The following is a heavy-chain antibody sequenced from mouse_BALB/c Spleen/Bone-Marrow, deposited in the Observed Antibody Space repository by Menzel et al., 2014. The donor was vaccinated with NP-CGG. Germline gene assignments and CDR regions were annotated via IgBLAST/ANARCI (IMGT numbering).Heavy chain of an antibody. J-gene: IGHJ3*01. Sequence: QVQLQQPGAELVKPGASVKLSCKASGYTFTSYYMYWVKQRPGQGLEWIGEINPSNGGTNFNEKLKSKATRTVDKSSSTAYMQLSSLTSEDSAVYYCTREGDSPFAYWGQGTLVTVSA. CDR3: TREGDSPFAY. V-gene: IGHV1S81*02. D-gene: IGHD2-13*01. CDR1: GYTFTSYY. CDR2: INPSNGGT.